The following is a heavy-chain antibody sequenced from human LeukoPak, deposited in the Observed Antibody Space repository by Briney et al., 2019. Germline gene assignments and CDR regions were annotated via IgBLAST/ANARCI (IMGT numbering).Heavy chain of an antibody. CDR2: TRTKAHSYTA. CDR1: TFRLSYHY. V-gene: IGHV3-72*01. J-gene: IGHJ4*02. Sequence: PGGSLRLSCAASTFRLSYHYVGWVRQAPGKGLEWIGHTRTKAHSYTAEYVASVKGRFIMSGDDSENSVYLQLNSLKAEDTAVYYCATLYYHGGVFHPFEFWGQGTLVTVSS. CDR3: ATLYYHGGVFHPFEF. D-gene: IGHD3-10*01.